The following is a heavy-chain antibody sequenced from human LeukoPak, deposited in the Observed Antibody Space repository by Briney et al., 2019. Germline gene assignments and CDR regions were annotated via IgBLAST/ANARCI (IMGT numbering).Heavy chain of an antibody. D-gene: IGHD6-13*01. V-gene: IGHV1-2*06. CDR2: INPNSGGT. CDR3: ARDFGSSWYSYYYGMDV. J-gene: IGHJ6*02. CDR1: GYTFTGYY. Sequence: ASVKVSCKASGYTFTGYYMHWVRQAPGQGLEWMGRINPNSGGTNYAQKFQGRVTMTRDTSISTAYMELSRLRSDDTAVYYCARDFGSSWYSYYYGMDVWGQGTTVTVSS.